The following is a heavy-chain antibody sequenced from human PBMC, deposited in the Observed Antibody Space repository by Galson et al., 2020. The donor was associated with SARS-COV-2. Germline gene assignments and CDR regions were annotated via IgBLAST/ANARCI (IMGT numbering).Heavy chain of an antibody. D-gene: IGHD3-22*01. V-gene: IGHV4-30-4*08. J-gene: IGHJ4*02. CDR2: VNYSGST. CDR1: GGSISSVGYY. Sequence: SETLSLTCTVSGGSISSVGYYWSWVRQPPGKGPEWIGYVNYSGSTKYSPSLKSRVTMSVDTSKNQFSLNLNSVTAADTAIYYCTVYYYDSGGSYFFDYWGLGTRVTVSS. CDR3: TVYYYDSGGSYFFDY.